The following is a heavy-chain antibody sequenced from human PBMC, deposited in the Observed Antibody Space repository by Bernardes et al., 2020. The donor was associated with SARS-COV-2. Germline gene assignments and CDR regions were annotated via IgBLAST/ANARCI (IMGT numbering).Heavy chain of an antibody. J-gene: IGHJ4*02. CDR2: IYYSRIT. V-gene: IGHV4-39*01. D-gene: IGHD3-16*01. Sequence: SETLSLTCTVSGASISSSTSYWGWIRQPPVKGLEWLARIYYSRITYYNPSLKSRVTISIDTSRNQFSLKLSSVTAADTAVYYCGRRGFYFDYWGQGTLVTVSS. CDR3: GRRGFYFDY. CDR1: GASISSSTSY.